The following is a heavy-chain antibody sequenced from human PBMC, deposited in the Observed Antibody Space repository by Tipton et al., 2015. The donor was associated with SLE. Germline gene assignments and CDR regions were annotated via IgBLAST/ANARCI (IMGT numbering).Heavy chain of an antibody. CDR1: GYTFTSYG. D-gene: IGHD1-26*01. CDR3: ARDLDGAIYVY. Sequence: QSGPEVKKPGASVKVSCTASGYTFTSYGISWVRQAPGQGLEWMANIMPIFGSTNYAQKFKNRVTITADESTSTAYMELSSLRSEDTAVYYCARDLDGAIYVYWGQGTLVTVSS. V-gene: IGHV1-69*13. J-gene: IGHJ4*02. CDR2: IMPIFGST.